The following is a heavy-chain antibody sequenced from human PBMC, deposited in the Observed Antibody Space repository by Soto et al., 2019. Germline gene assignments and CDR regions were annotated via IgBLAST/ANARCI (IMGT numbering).Heavy chain of an antibody. CDR3: AREDIVVVPAAIEEGGIDY. J-gene: IGHJ4*02. Sequence: GGSLRLSCAASGFTFSSYGMHWVRQAPGKGLEWVAVIWYDGSNKYYADSVKGRFTISRDNSKNTLYLQMNSLRAEDTAVYYCAREDIVVVPAAIEEGGIDYWGQGTLVTAPQ. V-gene: IGHV3-33*01. CDR2: IWYDGSNK. CDR1: GFTFSSYG. D-gene: IGHD2-2*02.